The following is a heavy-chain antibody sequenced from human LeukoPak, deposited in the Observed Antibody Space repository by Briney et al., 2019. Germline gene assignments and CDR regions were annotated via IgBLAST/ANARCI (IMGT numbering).Heavy chain of an antibody. CDR3: ARDRYSSGSYYDY. CDR1: GFTFSSYS. J-gene: IGHJ4*02. Sequence: GGSLRLSCAASGFTFSSYSKNWVRQAPGKGLEWVSSISSSSSYIYYADSVKGRFTISRDNAKNSLYLQMNSLRAEDTAVYYCARDRYSSGSYYDYWGQGTLVTVSS. V-gene: IGHV3-21*01. D-gene: IGHD6-19*01. CDR2: ISSSSSYI.